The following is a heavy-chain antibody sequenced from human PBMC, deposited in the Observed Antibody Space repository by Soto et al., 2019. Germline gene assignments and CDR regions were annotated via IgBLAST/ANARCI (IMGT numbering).Heavy chain of an antibody. CDR3: AISSGYDRGDY. CDR1: GGSFSGYY. J-gene: IGHJ4*02. Sequence: SETLSLTCAVYGGSFSGYYWSWIRQPPGKGLEWIGEINHSGSTNYNPSLKSRVTISVDTSKNQFSLKLSSVTAADTAVYYCAISSGYDRGDYWGQGTLVTVSS. D-gene: IGHD5-12*01. V-gene: IGHV4-34*01. CDR2: INHSGST.